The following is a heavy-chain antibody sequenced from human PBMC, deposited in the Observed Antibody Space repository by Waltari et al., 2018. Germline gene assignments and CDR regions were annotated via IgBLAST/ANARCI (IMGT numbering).Heavy chain of an antibody. V-gene: IGHV4-34*01. CDR2: INHSGST. CDR3: ARYGWGVIIGSFDY. CDR1: GGSFSGYY. J-gene: IGHJ4*02. Sequence: QVQLQQWGAGLLKPSETLSLTCAVYGGSFSGYYWSWIGQPPGKGLEWIGEINHSGSTNYNPSLKSRVTISGATSKNQCSLKRSSVTAADTAVYYCARYGWGVIIGSFDYWGQGTLVTVSS. D-gene: IGHD3-10*01.